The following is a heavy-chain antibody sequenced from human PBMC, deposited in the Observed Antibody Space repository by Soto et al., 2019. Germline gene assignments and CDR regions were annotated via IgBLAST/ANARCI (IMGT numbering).Heavy chain of an antibody. CDR1: GGTFRSYA. D-gene: IGHD3-10*01. Sequence: GASVKVSCKASGGTFRSYAISWVRQAPGQGVEWMGGIIPIFGTANYAQKFQGRVTITADESTSTAYMELSSLRSEDTAVYYCASMVRGVMSGDHYYGMDVWGQGTTVTVSS. CDR2: IIPIFGTA. CDR3: ASMVRGVMSGDHYYGMDV. J-gene: IGHJ6*02. V-gene: IGHV1-69*13.